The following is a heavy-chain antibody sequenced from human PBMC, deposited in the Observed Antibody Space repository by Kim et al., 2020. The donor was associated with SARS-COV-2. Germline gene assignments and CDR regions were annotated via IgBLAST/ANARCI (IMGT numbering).Heavy chain of an antibody. J-gene: IGHJ4*02. D-gene: IGHD6-6*01. Sequence: ASVKVSCKAYGYTFTDYGISWVGQAPGQGLEWMGWISAYKGNTKYAQKVQGRVTMTTDTYTSTAYMELRSLRSDDAAMYFCARDVWSSSSTGPSFDYWGQGTLVTVSS. CDR2: ISAYKGNT. CDR3: ARDVWSSSSTGPSFDY. CDR1: GYTFTDYG. V-gene: IGHV1-18*01.